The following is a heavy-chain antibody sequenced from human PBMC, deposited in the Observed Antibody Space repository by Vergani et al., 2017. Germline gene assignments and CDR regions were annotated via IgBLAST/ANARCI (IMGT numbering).Heavy chain of an antibody. J-gene: IGHJ4*02. CDR1: GFPFSSYA. D-gene: IGHD6-13*01. V-gene: IGHV3-23*01. CDR2: ISGSGGST. CDR3: AKGSSSSSWYIWDY. Sequence: EVQLLESGGGLVQPGGSLRLSCAASGFPFSSYAMSWVRQAPGKGLEWVSAISGSGGSTYYADSVKGRFTISRDNSKNTLYLQMNSLRAEDTAVYYCAKGSSSSSWYIWDYWGQGTLVTVSS.